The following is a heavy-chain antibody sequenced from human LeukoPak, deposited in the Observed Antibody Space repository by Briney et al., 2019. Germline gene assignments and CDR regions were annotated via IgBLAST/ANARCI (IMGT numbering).Heavy chain of an antibody. V-gene: IGHV3-48*04. Sequence: TGGSLRLSCAASGFTFSSYSMNWVRQAPGKGLEWVSYISSSSSTIYYADSVKGRFTISRDNAKNSLYLQMNSLRAEDTAVYYCARSVKQQPAVFDYWGQGTLVTVSS. CDR2: ISSSSSTI. CDR3: ARSVKQQPAVFDY. D-gene: IGHD6-13*01. J-gene: IGHJ4*02. CDR1: GFTFSSYS.